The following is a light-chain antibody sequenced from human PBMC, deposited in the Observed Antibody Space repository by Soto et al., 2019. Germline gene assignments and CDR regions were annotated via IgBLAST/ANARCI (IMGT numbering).Light chain of an antibody. V-gene: IGKV2-28*01. J-gene: IGKJ2*01. CDR3: MQALQPPPT. CDR1: QSLLHSNGYNY. CDR2: LGS. Sequence: IVMTQSPLSLPVTPGEPASISCRSSQSLLHSNGYNYLDWYLQKPWQSPQLLIYLGSNRASGVPDRFSGSGSGTDFTLKISRVEAEDVGVYYCMQALQPPPTFGQGTKLEIK.